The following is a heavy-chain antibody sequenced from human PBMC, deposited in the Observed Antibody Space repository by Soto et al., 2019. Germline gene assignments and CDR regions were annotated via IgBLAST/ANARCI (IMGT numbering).Heavy chain of an antibody. J-gene: IGHJ4*02. CDR3: TRNPTTVTPSFCDY. CDR1: GFTSSHAW. Sequence: GGSLRLSCAASGFTSSHAWMNWVRQAPGKGLEWVGRIKSKTDGGTTDYAAPVKGRFTISRDDSKNTLYLQMNSLKTEDTAVYYCTRNPTTVTPSFCDYWGQGTLVTVSS. V-gene: IGHV3-15*07. CDR2: IKSKTDGGTT. D-gene: IGHD4-4*01.